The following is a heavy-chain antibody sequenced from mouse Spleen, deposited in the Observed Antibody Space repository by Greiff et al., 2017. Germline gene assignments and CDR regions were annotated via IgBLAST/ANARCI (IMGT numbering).Heavy chain of an antibody. J-gene: IGHJ2*01. D-gene: IGHD2-1*01. CDR1: GFTFSDYY. CDR2: ISNGGGST. Sequence: EVQVVESGGGLVQPGGSLKLSCAASGFTFSDYYMYWVRQTPEKRLEWVAYISNGGGSTYYPDTVKGRFTISRDNAKNTLYLQMSRLKSEDTAMYYCARQGNYEGFDYWGQGTTLTVSS. V-gene: IGHV5-12*01. CDR3: ARQGNYEGFDY.